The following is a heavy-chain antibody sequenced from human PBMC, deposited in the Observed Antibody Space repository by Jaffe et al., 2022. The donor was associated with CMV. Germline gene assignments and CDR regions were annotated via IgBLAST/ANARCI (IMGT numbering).Heavy chain of an antibody. V-gene: IGHV3-7*03. CDR3: ARDTDPGYYYYMDV. CDR2: IKQDGSEK. Sequence: EVQLVESGGGLVQPGGSLRLSCAASGFTFSSYWMSWVRQAPGKGLEWVANIKQDGSEKYYVDSVKGRFTISRDNAKNSLYLQMNSLRAEDTAVYYCARDTDPGYYYYMDVWGKGTTVTVSS. J-gene: IGHJ6*03. D-gene: IGHD4-4*01. CDR1: GFTFSSYW.